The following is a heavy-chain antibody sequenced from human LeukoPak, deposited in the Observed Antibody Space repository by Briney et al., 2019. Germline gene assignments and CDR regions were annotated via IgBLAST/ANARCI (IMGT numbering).Heavy chain of an antibody. CDR3: AKETRGSYSDY. V-gene: IGHV3-30*02. D-gene: IGHD1-26*01. Sequence: QPGGSLRLSCAASGFTFSSSGMHWVGQAPGKGLEGVAFIRYDGTSKYYADSVKGRFTISRDNSKNTVYLQMNSLRAEDTAVYYCAKETRGSYSDYWGQGTLVTVSS. J-gene: IGHJ4*02. CDR2: IRYDGTSK. CDR1: GFTFSSSG.